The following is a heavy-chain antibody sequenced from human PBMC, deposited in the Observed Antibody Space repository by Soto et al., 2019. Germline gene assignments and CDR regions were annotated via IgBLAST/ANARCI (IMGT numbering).Heavy chain of an antibody. CDR3: ARTYYDFWSGYFDY. Sequence: SETLSLTCTVSGGSISSYYWSWIRQPPGKGLEWIGYIYYSGSTNYNPSLKSRVTISVDTSKNQFSLKLSSVTAADTAVYYCARTYYDFWSGYFDYWGQGTLVTVSS. V-gene: IGHV4-59*01. CDR1: GGSISSYY. D-gene: IGHD3-3*01. CDR2: IYYSGST. J-gene: IGHJ4*02.